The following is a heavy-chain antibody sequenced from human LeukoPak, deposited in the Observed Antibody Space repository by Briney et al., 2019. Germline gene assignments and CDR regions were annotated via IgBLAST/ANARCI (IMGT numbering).Heavy chain of an antibody. Sequence: SETLSLTCAVSGGSISSSNWWSWVRQPPGKGLEWIGEIYHSGSTNYNPSLKSRVTISVDTSKNQFSLKLSSVTAADTAVYYCAREGDSNSVGWFDPWGQGTKVTVSS. V-gene: IGHV4-4*02. CDR2: IYHSGST. CDR3: AREGDSNSVGWFDP. CDR1: GGSISSSNW. D-gene: IGHD6-13*01. J-gene: IGHJ5*02.